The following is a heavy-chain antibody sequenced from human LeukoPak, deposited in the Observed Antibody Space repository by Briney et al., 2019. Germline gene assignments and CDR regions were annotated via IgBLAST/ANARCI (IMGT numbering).Heavy chain of an antibody. Sequence: PSETLSLTCTVSGGSISSYYWSWIRQPPGKGLEWIGYIYYSGSTNYNPSLKSRVTISVDTSKNQFSLKLSSVTAADTAVYYCGRGYQLSLFPDWGQGTLVTVSS. D-gene: IGHD2-2*01. J-gene: IGHJ4*02. CDR3: GRGYQLSLFPD. CDR2: IYYSGST. V-gene: IGHV4-59*01. CDR1: GGSISSYY.